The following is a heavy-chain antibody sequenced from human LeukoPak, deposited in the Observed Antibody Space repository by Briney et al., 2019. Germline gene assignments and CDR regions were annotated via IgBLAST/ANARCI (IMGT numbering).Heavy chain of an antibody. CDR3: AKDTLRDFDWLSPIDY. CDR2: ISGSGGST. V-gene: IGHV3-23*01. J-gene: IGHJ4*02. CDR1: GFTFSSYA. D-gene: IGHD3-9*01. Sequence: GGSLRLSCAASGFTFSSYAMSWVRQAPGKGLEWVSAISGSGGSTYYADSVKGRFTISRDNSKNTLYLQMNSLRAEDTAVYYCAKDTLRDFDWLSPIDYWGQGTLVTVSS.